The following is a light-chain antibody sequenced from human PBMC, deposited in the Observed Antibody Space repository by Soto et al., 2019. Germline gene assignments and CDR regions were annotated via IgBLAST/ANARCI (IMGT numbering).Light chain of an antibody. CDR3: NSYASTSARL. V-gene: IGLV2-14*01. Sequence: QSVLTQPASVSGSPGQSITISCTGTSSDVGAFSYVSWYQQHPGKTPKLIIYEVTNRPSGVSNRFSGSKSGNTASLTISGLQAEDEADYYCNSYASTSARLFGGGTKVTVL. CDR1: SSDVGAFSY. CDR2: EVT. J-gene: IGLJ3*02.